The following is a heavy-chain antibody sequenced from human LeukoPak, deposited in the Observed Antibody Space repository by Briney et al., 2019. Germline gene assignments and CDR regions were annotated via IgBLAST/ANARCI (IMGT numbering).Heavy chain of an antibody. D-gene: IGHD2-21*02. CDR1: GDTFTAYY. Sequence: VGSVRVSCMASGDTFTAYYMHWGRQAPGQGAEWMGWINLHSGGTNYARNFQGRVTMTRETTITTAYMELSRLTPNDTPLYNSAREPPAYCSPACYALGYWGQGTLVTVSS. J-gene: IGHJ4*02. CDR3: AREPPAYCSPACYALGY. CDR2: INLHSGGT. V-gene: IGHV1-2*02.